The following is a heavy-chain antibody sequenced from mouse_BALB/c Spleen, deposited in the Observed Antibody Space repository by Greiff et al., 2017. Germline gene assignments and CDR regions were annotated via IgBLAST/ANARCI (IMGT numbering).Heavy chain of an antibody. Sequence: EVQGVESGPGLVKPSQSLSLTCTVTGYSITSDYAWNWIRQFPGNKLEWMGYISYSGSTSYNPSLKSRISITRDTSKNQFFLQLNSVTTEDTATYYCARGGYYGSSYEGFAYWGQGTLVTVSA. CDR3: ARGGYYGSSYEGFAY. D-gene: IGHD1-1*01. CDR1: GYSITSDYA. J-gene: IGHJ3*01. V-gene: IGHV3-2*02. CDR2: ISYSGST.